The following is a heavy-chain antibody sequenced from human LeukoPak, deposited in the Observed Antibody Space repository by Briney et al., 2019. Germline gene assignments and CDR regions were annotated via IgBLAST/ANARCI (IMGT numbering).Heavy chain of an antibody. J-gene: IGHJ4*02. CDR2: INPSGGST. CDR1: GYTFTSYY. CDR3: ARGMVGVVTIQMNDY. V-gene: IGHV1-46*01. Sequence: ASVKVSCKASGYTFTSYYMHWVRQAPGQGLEWMGIINPSGGSTSYAQRFQGRVTMTRDTSTSTVYMELSSLRSEDTAVYYCARGMVGVVTIQMNDYWGQGTLVTVSS. D-gene: IGHD3-3*01.